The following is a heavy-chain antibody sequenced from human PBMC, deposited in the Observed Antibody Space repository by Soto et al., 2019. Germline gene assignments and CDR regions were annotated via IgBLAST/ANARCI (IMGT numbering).Heavy chain of an antibody. V-gene: IGHV5-51*01. D-gene: IGHD3-9*01. J-gene: IGHJ5*02. CDR3: ARLGVRYFDWLDRFDP. Sequence: GESLKISCKGSGYSFTSYWIGWVRQMPGKGLEWMGIIYPGDSDTRYSPSFQGQVTISADKSISTAYLQWSSLKASDTAMYYCARLGVRYFDWLDRFDPWGQGTLVTVPS. CDR2: IYPGDSDT. CDR1: GYSFTSYW.